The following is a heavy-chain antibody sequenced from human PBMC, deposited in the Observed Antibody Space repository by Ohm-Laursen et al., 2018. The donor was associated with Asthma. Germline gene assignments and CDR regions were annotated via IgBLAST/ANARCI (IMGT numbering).Heavy chain of an antibody. V-gene: IGHV4-31*03. J-gene: IGHJ4*02. Sequence: SQTLSLTCTVSGGSISSGGYYWSWIRQHPGKGLEWIGYIYYSGSTYYNPSLKSRVTISVDTSKNQFSLKLSSVTAADTAVYYCASSRGYSGYDSTRVAVAGTFDYWGQGTLVTVSS. CDR1: GGSISSGGYY. CDR3: ASSRGYSGYDSTRVAVAGTFDY. D-gene: IGHD5-12*01. CDR2: IYYSGST.